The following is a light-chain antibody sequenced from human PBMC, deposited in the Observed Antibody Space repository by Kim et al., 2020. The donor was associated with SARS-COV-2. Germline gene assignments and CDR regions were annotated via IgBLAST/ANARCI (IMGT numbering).Light chain of an antibody. J-gene: IGKJ1*01. CDR1: HSISNL. Sequence: SVGDRVTITCRASHSISNLLAWYQQKPGKAPTLLIYDASSLQGGVPSRFSGSGSGTEFTLTISSLQPDDFATYYCQQYSNYSPWTFGQGTKVDI. CDR2: DAS. V-gene: IGKV1-5*01. CDR3: QQYSNYSPWT.